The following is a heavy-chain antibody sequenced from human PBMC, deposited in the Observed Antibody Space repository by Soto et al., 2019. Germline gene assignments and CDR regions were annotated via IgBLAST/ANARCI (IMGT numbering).Heavy chain of an antibody. J-gene: IGHJ6*03. V-gene: IGHV3-74*02. CDR1: GFTFSNYW. CDR2: INSDGSVS. CDR3: ARGDCVGGTCYSLAGSFFYYMDV. D-gene: IGHD2-15*01. Sequence: EVQLVESGGGLVQPGGSLRLSCAASGFTFSNYWMYWVRQAPGKGLEWVSRINSDGSVSSHADSVRGRLTISRDNVKTTMYPHTDSLRAEDTAVYFCARGDCVGGTCYSLAGSFFYYMDVWGKGTTVTVFS.